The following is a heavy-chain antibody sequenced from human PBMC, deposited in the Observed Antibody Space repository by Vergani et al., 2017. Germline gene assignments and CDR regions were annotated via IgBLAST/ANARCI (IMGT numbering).Heavy chain of an antibody. Sequence: EVQLLESGGRLVQPGGSLRLSCVASGIAFSRYAMSWVRQAPGKGLEWVSGLTASGSGISYADSVRGRFTISRDNSKNTLSLQMNSLTAEDTAIYYCAGPQGTSAYYYGGFDYWGQGILVTVSS. J-gene: IGHJ4*02. CDR3: AGPQGTSAYYYGGFDY. CDR2: LTASGSGI. D-gene: IGHD3-22*01. V-gene: IGHV3-23*01. CDR1: GIAFSRYA.